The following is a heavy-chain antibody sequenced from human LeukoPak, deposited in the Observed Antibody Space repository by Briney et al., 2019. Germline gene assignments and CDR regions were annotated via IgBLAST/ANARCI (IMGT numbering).Heavy chain of an antibody. D-gene: IGHD3-22*01. V-gene: IGHV4-59*08. J-gene: IGHJ3*02. Sequence: PSETLSLTCTVSGGSISSYYWSWIRQPPGKGLEWIGYIYYSGSTNYNPSLKSRVTISVHTSKNQFSLKLSSVTAADTAVYYCARRDITMIDYAFDIWGQGTMVTVSS. CDR1: GGSISSYY. CDR3: ARRDITMIDYAFDI. CDR2: IYYSGST.